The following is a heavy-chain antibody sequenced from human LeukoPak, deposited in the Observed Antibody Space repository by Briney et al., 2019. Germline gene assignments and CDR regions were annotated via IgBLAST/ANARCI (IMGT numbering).Heavy chain of an antibody. CDR3: ARDLLGSGFDP. D-gene: IGHD2/OR15-2a*01. J-gene: IGHJ5*02. V-gene: IGHV4-59*01. CDR1: GGSISRYY. Sequence: SETLSLTCTVSGGSISRYYWSWIRQPPGKGLEWIGYIYYSGSTNYNPSLKSRVTISVDTSKNQFSLKLSSVTAADTAVYYCARDLLGSGFDPWGQGTLVTVSS. CDR2: IYYSGST.